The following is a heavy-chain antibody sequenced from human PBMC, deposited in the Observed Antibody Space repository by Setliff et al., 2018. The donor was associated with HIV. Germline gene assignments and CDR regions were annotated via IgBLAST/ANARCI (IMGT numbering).Heavy chain of an antibody. Sequence: VKVSCKASGYTFTSYYMHWVRQAPGQGLEWMGIINNSSGSTTYAQKFQGRVTMTRDTSTSTVYMELSSLRSEDTAVYYCARDPAPSSSASYFQHWGQGTPVTVSS. V-gene: IGHV1-46*01. J-gene: IGHJ1*01. CDR2: INNSSGST. CDR1: GYTFTSYY. CDR3: ARDPAPSSSASYFQH. D-gene: IGHD6-6*01.